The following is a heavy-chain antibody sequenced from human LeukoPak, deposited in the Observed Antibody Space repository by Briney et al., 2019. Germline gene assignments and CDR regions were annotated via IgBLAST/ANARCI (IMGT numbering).Heavy chain of an antibody. Sequence: PGGSLRLSCKGSGYGFRSYWIGSVRHMPGKGLEYMGLIYPADSYVRYSPSFQGQVTISVDQSISTAYLQWSSLRASDTGMYCCARSGGQWLCRDSYDIWGQGTMVSVSS. CDR1: GYGFRSYW. CDR2: IYPADSYV. J-gene: IGHJ3*02. D-gene: IGHD6-19*01. V-gene: IGHV5-51*01. CDR3: ARSGGQWLCRDSYDI.